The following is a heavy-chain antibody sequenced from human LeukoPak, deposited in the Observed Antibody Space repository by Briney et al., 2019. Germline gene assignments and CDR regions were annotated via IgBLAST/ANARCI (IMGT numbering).Heavy chain of an antibody. V-gene: IGHV3-23*01. CDR3: AKFRDSSSWVWFDP. J-gene: IGHJ5*02. CDR2: ISGSGGST. Sequence: PGGSLSLSCAASGFTFSSYAMSWVRQAPGKGLEWVSAISGSGGSTYYADSVKGRFTISRDNSKNTLYQQRNSLRAEDTAVYYCAKFRDSSSWVWFDPWGQGTLVTVSS. D-gene: IGHD6-13*01. CDR1: GFTFSSYA.